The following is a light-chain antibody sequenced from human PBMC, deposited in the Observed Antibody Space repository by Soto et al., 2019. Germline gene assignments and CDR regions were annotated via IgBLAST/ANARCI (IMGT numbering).Light chain of an antibody. CDR3: QQYYSTPYT. Sequence: DIVMTQSPDSLAVSLGERATINCKSSQSVLYSSNNKNYLAWYQQKPGQPPKLLIYWASTRESGVPDRFRGSGSGTDFTLTISSLQAEDVGVYYCQQYYSTPYTFGQGTKLEIK. CDR2: WAS. CDR1: QSVLYSSNNKNY. J-gene: IGKJ2*01. V-gene: IGKV4-1*01.